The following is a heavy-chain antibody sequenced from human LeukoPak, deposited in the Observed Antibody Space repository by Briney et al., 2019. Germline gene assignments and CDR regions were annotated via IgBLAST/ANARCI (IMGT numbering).Heavy chain of an antibody. V-gene: IGHV4-4*07. CDR1: GGSISSYY. J-gene: IGHJ4*02. CDR2: FYTSGST. CDR3: ASGGLYSGSYYVDY. D-gene: IGHD1-26*01. Sequence: SSETLSLTCTVSGGSISSYYWSWIRHPAEHGLEWIGRFYTSGSTNYNPSLKSRVTMSVDTSKNQFSLKLSSVTAADTAVYYCASGGLYSGSYYVDYWGQGTLVTVSS.